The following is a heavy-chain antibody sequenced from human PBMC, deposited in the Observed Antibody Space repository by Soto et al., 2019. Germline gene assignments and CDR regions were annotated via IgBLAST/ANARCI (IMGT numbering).Heavy chain of an antibody. CDR2: IYYSGST. Sequence: QVQLQESGPGLVKPSQTLSLTCTVSGGSISTGGYYWTWIRQHPGKGLEWIGYIYYSGSTYYNPSLKRRVTISVDTSKNQFSLKLSSVTAADTAVYYCARGLSVTLFDNWGQGTLVTVSS. V-gene: IGHV4-31*03. J-gene: IGHJ4*02. CDR1: GGSISTGGYY. CDR3: ARGLSVTLFDN. D-gene: IGHD4-17*01.